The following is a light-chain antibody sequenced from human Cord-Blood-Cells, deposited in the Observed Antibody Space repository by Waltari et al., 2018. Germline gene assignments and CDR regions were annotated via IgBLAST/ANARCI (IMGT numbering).Light chain of an antibody. CDR1: SSDVGGYNS. CDR3: SSYTSSSTYV. J-gene: IGLJ1*01. Sequence: QSALTQPASVSGSPGQSITISCTGTSSDVGGYNSVSCYQQHPGKAPKLMIYEVSNRPSGFSKRFSGSKSGNTASLTISGLQAEDEADYYCSSYTSSSTYVFGTGTKVTVL. CDR2: EVS. V-gene: IGLV2-14*01.